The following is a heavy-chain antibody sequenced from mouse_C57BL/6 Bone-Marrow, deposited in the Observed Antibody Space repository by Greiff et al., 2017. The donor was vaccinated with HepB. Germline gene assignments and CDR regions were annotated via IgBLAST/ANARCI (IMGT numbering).Heavy chain of an antibody. CDR3: AREGYDYDVGFAY. D-gene: IGHD2-4*01. V-gene: IGHV1-54*01. Sequence: QVQLQQSGAELVRPGPSVKVSCKASGYAFTNYLIEWVKQRPGQGLEWIGVINPGSGGTNYNEKFKGKATLTADKSSSTAYMQLSSLTSEDSAVYFCAREGYDYDVGFAYWGQGTLVTVSA. CDR2: INPGSGGT. J-gene: IGHJ3*01. CDR1: GYAFTNYL.